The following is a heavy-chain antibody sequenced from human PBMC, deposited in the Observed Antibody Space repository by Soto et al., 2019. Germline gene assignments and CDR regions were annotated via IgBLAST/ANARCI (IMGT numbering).Heavy chain of an antibody. CDR2: FNPYTGGT. V-gene: IGHV1-46*01. J-gene: IGHJ5*02. D-gene: IGHD1-26*01. CDR3: ARLWGEIGTVFDT. CDR1: GYTFTTYY. Sequence: QGQLVQSGAEVKKPGASVKVSCKASGYTFTTYYIHWMRQAPGQGLEWLGIFNPYTGGTRYAHKFQGRVNMTGDTSTSTCYMELSRLRADDTAVYYCARLWGEIGTVFDTWGQGTLVTVSS.